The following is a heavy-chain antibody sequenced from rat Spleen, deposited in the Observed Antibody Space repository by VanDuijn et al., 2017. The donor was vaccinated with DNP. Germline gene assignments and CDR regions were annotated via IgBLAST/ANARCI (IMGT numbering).Heavy chain of an antibody. J-gene: IGHJ2*01. Sequence: EVQLVESGGGSVQPGRSLNISCVASGLILSNYGIHWIRQVPTKGLEWVASISPSGGSTYYRDSVKGRFTMSRDKAKNTLYLQMNSLRSEDTATYYCARDNYGGYYWGQGVMVTVSS. D-gene: IGHD1-11*01. V-gene: IGHV5-19*01. CDR2: ISPSGGST. CDR3: ARDNYGGYY. CDR1: GLILSNYG.